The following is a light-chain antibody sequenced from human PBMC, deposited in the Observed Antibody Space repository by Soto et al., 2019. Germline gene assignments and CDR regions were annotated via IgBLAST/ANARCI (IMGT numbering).Light chain of an antibody. Sequence: QSALTQPASVSGSPGQSITISCTGTSSDIGSYNLVSWYQQRPGKAPKLMIYEGNKRPSAVSNRFSGSESGNTASLTISGLQSEDEADYYCCSYAGNSTLVFGGRTKLTVL. CDR1: SSDIGSYNL. V-gene: IGLV2-23*01. CDR2: EGN. J-gene: IGLJ2*01. CDR3: CSYAGNSTLV.